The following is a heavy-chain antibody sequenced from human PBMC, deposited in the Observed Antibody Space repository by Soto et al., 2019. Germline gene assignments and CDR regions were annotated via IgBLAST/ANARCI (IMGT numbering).Heavy chain of an antibody. V-gene: IGHV4-59*01. CDR2: FYYSGST. CDR1: SISTYY. Sequence: SETLSLTCTVDSISTYYWNWIRQTPGKGLEWIGYFYYSGSTNYNPSPKSRVTISVDTSKNQFSLKLSSVTAADTAVYYCARGGWKLFDYWGQGTLVTVSS. D-gene: IGHD6-19*01. CDR3: ARGGWKLFDY. J-gene: IGHJ4*02.